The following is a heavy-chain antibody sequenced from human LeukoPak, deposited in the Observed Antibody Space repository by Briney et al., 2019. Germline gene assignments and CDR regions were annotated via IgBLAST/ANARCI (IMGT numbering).Heavy chain of an antibody. Sequence: PGGSLRLSCAASGFTFSSYSMNWVRQAPGKGLEWVSSISSSSSYIYYADSVKGRFTISRDNAKNSLYLQMNSLRAEDTAVYYRARDITHGWLVADYWGQGTLVTVSS. V-gene: IGHV3-21*01. CDR1: GFTFSSYS. CDR3: ARDITHGWLVADY. CDR2: ISSSSSYI. J-gene: IGHJ4*02. D-gene: IGHD6-19*01.